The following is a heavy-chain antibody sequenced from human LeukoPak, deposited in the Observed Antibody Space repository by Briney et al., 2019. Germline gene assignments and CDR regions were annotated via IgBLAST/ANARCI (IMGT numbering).Heavy chain of an antibody. CDR1: GFTVSSNY. CDR2: IYSGGST. Sequence: HSGGSLRLSCAASGFTVSSNYMSWVRQAPGKGLEWVSVIYSGGSTYYADSVKGRFTISRDNSKNTLYLQMNSLRAEDTAVYYCARDPDQLNHFDYWGQGTLVTVSS. CDR3: ARDPDQLNHFDY. V-gene: IGHV3-53*01. D-gene: IGHD2-2*01. J-gene: IGHJ4*02.